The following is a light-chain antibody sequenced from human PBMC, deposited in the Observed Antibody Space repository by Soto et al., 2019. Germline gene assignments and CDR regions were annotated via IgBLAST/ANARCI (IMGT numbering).Light chain of an antibody. CDR2: AAS. V-gene: IGKV1-39*01. CDR1: QSISFY. Sequence: IQMTQSPSSLSASVVDRVTITCRASQSISFYLNWYQQKPGNAPKVLIYAASNLQTGVPSRFSGSGSGTDFTLTINSLQPEDFATYSCQQSYSTTITFGQGTRLEIK. CDR3: QQSYSTTIT. J-gene: IGKJ5*01.